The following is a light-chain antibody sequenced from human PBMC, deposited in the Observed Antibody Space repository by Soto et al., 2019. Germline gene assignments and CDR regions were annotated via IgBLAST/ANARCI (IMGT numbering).Light chain of an antibody. CDR3: HQSYSTPPTT. Sequence: DIQLTQSPSSLSASVGDRVTITCRASQSISSYLNWYQQRPGKAPNLLIYATSSLRTGVPSRFXGSRSGADFTLTISNLQPEDFATYYCHQSYSTPPTTFGQGTRLEMK. CDR1: QSISSY. V-gene: IGKV1-39*01. J-gene: IGKJ5*01. CDR2: ATS.